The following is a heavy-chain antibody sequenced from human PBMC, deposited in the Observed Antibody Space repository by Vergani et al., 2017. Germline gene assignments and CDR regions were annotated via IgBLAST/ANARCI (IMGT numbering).Heavy chain of an antibody. V-gene: IGHV4-4*07. CDR3: ARGVEYYDYVWGSYPTLYYFDY. Sequence: QLQLQESGPGLVKPSETLSLTCTVSGGSISSYYWSWIRQPAGKGLEWIGRIYTSGSTNYNPSLKSRVTMSVDTSKNQFSLKLSSVTAADTAVYYCARGVEYYDYVWGSYPTLYYFDYWGQGTLVTISS. CDR2: IYTSGST. CDR1: GGSISSYY. J-gene: IGHJ4*02. D-gene: IGHD3-16*01.